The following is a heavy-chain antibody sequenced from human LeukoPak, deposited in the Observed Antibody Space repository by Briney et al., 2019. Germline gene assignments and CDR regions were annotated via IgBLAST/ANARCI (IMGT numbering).Heavy chain of an antibody. CDR1: GFIFSSYA. Sequence: PGGSLRLSCAASGFIFSSYAMSWVRQAPGKGLEWVSTISGSGGSTYYADSVKGRFTISRDNAKNALYLQVDSLRAEDTAVYYCARGDEGDTTVLRGGYFGYWGQGTLVTVSS. CDR3: ARGDEGDTTVLRGGYFGY. CDR2: ISGSGGST. D-gene: IGHD4-17*01. V-gene: IGHV3-23*01. J-gene: IGHJ4*02.